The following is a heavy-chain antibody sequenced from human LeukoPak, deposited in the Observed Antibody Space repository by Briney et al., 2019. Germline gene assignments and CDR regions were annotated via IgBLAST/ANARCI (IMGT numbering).Heavy chain of an antibody. D-gene: IGHD3-10*01. Sequence: GGSLRLSCAASGFTFSSYAMNWVRQAPGKGLEWVSVVRGSGGSTYYADSVKGRFTISRDNSKNTLYFQMNSLRAEDTAVYYCAKDYYGSGSYYSNTHFDYWGQGTLVTVSS. J-gene: IGHJ4*02. V-gene: IGHV3-23*01. CDR2: VRGSGGST. CDR1: GFTFSSYA. CDR3: AKDYYGSGSYYSNTHFDY.